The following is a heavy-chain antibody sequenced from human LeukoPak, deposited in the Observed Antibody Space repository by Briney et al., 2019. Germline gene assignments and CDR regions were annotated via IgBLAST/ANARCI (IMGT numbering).Heavy chain of an antibody. J-gene: IGHJ4*02. Sequence: KAGGSLRLSCAASGFIFSTYTMNWVRQAPGKGLEWVSSISTSISYIYYADSVRGRFTISRDNAKNTLYLQMNSLRAEDTAVYYCAKEFYSGSGSSHFDYWGQGTLVTVSS. D-gene: IGHD3-10*01. CDR2: ISTSISYI. CDR1: GFIFSTYT. V-gene: IGHV3-21*01. CDR3: AKEFYSGSGSSHFDY.